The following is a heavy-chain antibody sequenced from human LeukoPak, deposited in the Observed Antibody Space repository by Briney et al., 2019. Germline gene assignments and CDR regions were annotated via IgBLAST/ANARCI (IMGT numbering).Heavy chain of an antibody. D-gene: IGHD1-7*01. J-gene: IGHJ5*02. CDR2: IYYSGST. CDR3: ARVELTSGWFDP. V-gene: IGHV4-59*01. Sequence: SETLSLTCTVSGGSISSYYWSWIRQPPGKGLEWIGYIYYSGSTNYNPSLKSRVTISVDTSKSQFSLKLSSVTAADTAVYYCARVELTSGWFDPWGQGTLVTVSS. CDR1: GGSISSYY.